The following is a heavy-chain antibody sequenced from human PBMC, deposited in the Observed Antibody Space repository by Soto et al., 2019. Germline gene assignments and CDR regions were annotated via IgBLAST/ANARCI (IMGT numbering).Heavy chain of an antibody. CDR2: MNPINGAT. J-gene: IGHJ6*02. CDR1: GYDFTAYD. D-gene: IGHD6-13*01. V-gene: IGHV1-8*02. Sequence: QVQLVQSGAEVKQSGASVKVSCKASGYDFTAYDINWVRQASGQGLEWMGWMNPINGATGSARRFQGRVSMTRNTAIGTAYLELTSLRSDDTAVYYCGRGPSPRAPAGGTPYYYAMDVWGQGTTVTVSS. CDR3: GRGPSPRAPAGGTPYYYAMDV.